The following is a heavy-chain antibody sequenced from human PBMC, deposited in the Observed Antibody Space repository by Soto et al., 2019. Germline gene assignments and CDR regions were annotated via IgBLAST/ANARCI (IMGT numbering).Heavy chain of an antibody. CDR3: MRVVAITVSPDN. V-gene: IGHV1-69*12. CDR2: IVPIVDTS. J-gene: IGHJ4*02. Sequence: QVQLVQSGAEVRQPASSVKVSCKTSGGTFSSYAISWVRQAPGQGLEWMGGIVPIVDTSTYAQKFQGRVTITADESTRTVYMELSRLRSDDTALYYCMRVVAITVSPDNWGQGTLVTVSS. CDR1: GGTFSSYA. D-gene: IGHD2-15*01.